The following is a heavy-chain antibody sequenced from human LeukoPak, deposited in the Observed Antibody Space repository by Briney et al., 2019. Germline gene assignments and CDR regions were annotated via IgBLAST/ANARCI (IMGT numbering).Heavy chain of an antibody. CDR1: GFTFSTYS. Sequence: GGSLRLSCAASGFTFSTYSVNWVRQAPGKGLEWVSYISSSSSTIYYADSVKGRFTISRDNARNSLYLQINSLRAEDTAVYYCARADLSGSYFHPHFLDYWGQGTLVSVSS. CDR3: ARADLSGSYFHPHFLDY. D-gene: IGHD1-26*01. V-gene: IGHV3-48*01. CDR2: ISSSSSTI. J-gene: IGHJ4*02.